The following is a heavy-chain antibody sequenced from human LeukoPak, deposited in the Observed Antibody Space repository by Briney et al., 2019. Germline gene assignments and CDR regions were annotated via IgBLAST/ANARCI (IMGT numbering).Heavy chain of an antibody. V-gene: IGHV4-38-2*02. CDR2: IYHSGST. CDR1: GYSISSGYY. D-gene: IGHD3-22*01. J-gene: IGHJ4*02. Sequence: SETLSLTCTVSGYSISSGYYWGWIRQPPGKGLEWIGSIYHSGSTYYNPSLKSRVTISVGTSKNQFSLKLSSVTAADTAVYYCARGGAYDSSGYYVDWGQGTLVTVSS. CDR3: ARGGAYDSSGYYVD.